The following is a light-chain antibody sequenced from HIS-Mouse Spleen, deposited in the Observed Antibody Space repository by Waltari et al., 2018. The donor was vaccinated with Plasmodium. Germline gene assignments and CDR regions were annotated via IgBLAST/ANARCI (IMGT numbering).Light chain of an antibody. CDR2: EES. J-gene: IGLJ3*02. Sequence: SYELTQPPSVSVSPGQTARITCSGDALPKKYAYWYQQKSGQAPVLVIYEESKRPSGLPERFSGSSSGTMANLTISGAQVEDEADYYCYSTDSSGNHRVFGGGTKLTVL. CDR3: YSTDSSGNHRV. V-gene: IGLV3-10*01. CDR1: ALPKKY.